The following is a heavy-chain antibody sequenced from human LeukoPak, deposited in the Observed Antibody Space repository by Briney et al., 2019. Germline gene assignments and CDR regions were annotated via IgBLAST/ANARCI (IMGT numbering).Heavy chain of an antibody. D-gene: IGHD5-12*01. Sequence: GASVKVSCKASGYTFTSYGISWVRQAPGQGLEWMGWISAYNGNTNYAQKLQGRVTMTTDTSTSTAYMELRSLRSDDTAVYYCARDRSGYDLYYYYYGMDVWGQGTTVTVSS. J-gene: IGHJ6*02. CDR2: ISAYNGNT. CDR3: ARDRSGYDLYYYYYGMDV. V-gene: IGHV1-18*01. CDR1: GYTFTSYG.